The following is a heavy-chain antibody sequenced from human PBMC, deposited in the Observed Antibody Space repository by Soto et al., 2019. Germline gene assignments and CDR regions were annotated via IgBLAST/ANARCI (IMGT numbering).Heavy chain of an antibody. CDR3: ARDLQYYDFWSGYYSYYYGMDV. V-gene: IGHV3-33*01. Sequence: QVQLVESGGGVVQPGRSLRLSCAASGFTFSSYGMHWVRQAPGKGLEWVAVIWYDGSNKYYADSVKGRFTISRDNSKNTLYLQMNSLRAEDTAVYYCARDLQYYDFWSGYYSYYYGMDVW. J-gene: IGHJ6*01. CDR1: GFTFSSYG. CDR2: IWYDGSNK. D-gene: IGHD3-3*01.